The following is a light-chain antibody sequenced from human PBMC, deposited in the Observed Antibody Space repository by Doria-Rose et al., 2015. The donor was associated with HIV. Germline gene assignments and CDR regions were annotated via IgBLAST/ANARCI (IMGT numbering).Light chain of an antibody. J-gene: IGKJ1*01. V-gene: IGKV3-20*01. CDR1: QSFSSTY. CDR2: DGS. Sequence: TQSPGTLSLSPGERATLSCRASQSFSSTYLAWYQQKPGQALSILIYDGSTSATGISDRFSASGSGTDFTLAINRLEPEGFALYCCHQYGASWTFSQGTKVE. CDR3: HQYGASWT.